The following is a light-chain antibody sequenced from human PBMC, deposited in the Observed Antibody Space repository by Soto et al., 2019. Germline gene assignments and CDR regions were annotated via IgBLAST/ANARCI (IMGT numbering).Light chain of an antibody. J-gene: IGKJ1*01. CDR2: AAS. CDR3: QQYGNSPWT. Sequence: EIVLTQSPGTLSLSPGERATLSCRASQSVSSNYLAWCQQKPGQAPRLLIYAASSRATGIPDRFSGSGSGTDFTLTISRLEPEDFAGYYCQQYGNSPWTFGQGTKVDIK. V-gene: IGKV3-20*01. CDR1: QSVSSNY.